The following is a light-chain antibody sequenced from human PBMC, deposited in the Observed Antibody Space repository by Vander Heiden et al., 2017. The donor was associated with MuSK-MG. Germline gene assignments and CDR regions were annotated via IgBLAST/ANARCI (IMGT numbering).Light chain of an antibody. CDR2: GAS. CDR3: QQYKSWPYT. Sequence: EIATTQPPATLSASSGERATLSCRASQSVSSNLAWYQQKPGQAPRHLIYGASTRATGIPARFSGSGSGTEFTLTISSLQSEDFAVYYCQQYKSWPYTFGQGTKLEIK. V-gene: IGKV3-15*01. J-gene: IGKJ2*01. CDR1: QSVSSN.